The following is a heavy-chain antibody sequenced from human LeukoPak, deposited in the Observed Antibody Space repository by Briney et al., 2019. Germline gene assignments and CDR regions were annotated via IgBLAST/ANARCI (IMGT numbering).Heavy chain of an antibody. CDR2: IVYGGST. V-gene: IGHV4-39*07. J-gene: IGHJ6*02. CDR3: ARGHTLGGYYKQKYYYYGMDV. D-gene: IGHD3-9*01. CDR1: GASISNSSYY. Sequence: SETLSLTCTVSGASISNSSYYWGWIRQPPGKGLEWVANIVYGGSTYYSPSLKSRLTISVDTSKNQFSLRLSSVTAADTAVYYCARGHTLGGYYKQKYYYYGMDVWGQGTTVTVSS.